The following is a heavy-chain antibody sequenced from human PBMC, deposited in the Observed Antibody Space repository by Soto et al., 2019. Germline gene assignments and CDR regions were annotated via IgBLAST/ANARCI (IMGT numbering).Heavy chain of an antibody. Sequence: ASVKVSCKASGYTFTSYDINWVRQATGQGLEWMGWMNPNSGNTGYAQKFQGRVTMTRNTSISTAYMELSSLRSEDTAVYYCAKIYYYYDSTGHTPNYVRALDIWGQGTMVTVSS. CDR3: AKIYYYYDSTGHTPNYVRALDI. J-gene: IGHJ3*02. D-gene: IGHD3-22*01. CDR1: GYTFTSYD. CDR2: MNPNSGNT. V-gene: IGHV1-8*01.